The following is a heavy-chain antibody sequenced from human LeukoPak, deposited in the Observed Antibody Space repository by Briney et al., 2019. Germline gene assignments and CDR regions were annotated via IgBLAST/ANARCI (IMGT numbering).Heavy chain of an antibody. CDR2: VDHSGST. CDR3: ARVHKYCSSISCYRFDP. V-gene: IGHV4-4*02. Sequence: SGTLSLTCAVYGASISSTNWRSWVRQPPGKRRERIGEVDHSGSTKYNPALKSRVTISVDKSKNQFSLRLSSVTAADTAVYYCARVHKYCSSISCYRFDPWGQGTLVTVSS. D-gene: IGHD2-2*01. J-gene: IGHJ5*02. CDR1: GASISSTNW.